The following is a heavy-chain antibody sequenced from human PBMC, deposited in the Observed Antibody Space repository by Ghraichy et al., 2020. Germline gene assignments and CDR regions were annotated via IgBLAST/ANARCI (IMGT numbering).Heavy chain of an antibody. V-gene: IGHV4-34*01. CDR3: ASAGGPSYGPNHTP. CDR1: GGSFSGYY. Sequence: SETLSLTCAVYGGSFSGYYWSWIRQPPGKGLEWIGEINHSGSTNYNPSLKSRVTISVDTSKNQFSLKLSSVTAADTAVYYCASAGGPSYGPNHTPWGQGTLVTVSS. J-gene: IGHJ5*02. D-gene: IGHD5-18*01. CDR2: INHSGST.